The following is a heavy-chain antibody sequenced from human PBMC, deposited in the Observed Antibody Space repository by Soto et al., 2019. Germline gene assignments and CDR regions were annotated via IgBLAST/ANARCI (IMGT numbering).Heavy chain of an antibody. J-gene: IGHJ4*02. V-gene: IGHV4-31*03. Sequence: QVQLQESGPGLVKPSQALSLTCTVSGGSISSGGYYWSWIRQHPGKGLEWIGYIYYSGTTYYNPSLQSRVTIXVXTXXNQFSLTLSSVTAADTAVYYCAREGGIVGATAADYWGQGTLVTVSS. CDR3: AREGGIVGATAADY. CDR1: GGSISSGGYY. D-gene: IGHD1-26*01. CDR2: IYYSGTT.